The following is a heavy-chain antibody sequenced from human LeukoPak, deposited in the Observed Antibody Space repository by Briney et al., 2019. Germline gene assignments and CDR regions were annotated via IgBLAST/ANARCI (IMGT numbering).Heavy chain of an antibody. Sequence: GRSLRLSCATSGFKFDEYGMHLVRQGQGKGLEWVSGISWDSGSIAYADSVKGRFTISRDNARNSLFLDMSSLRPEDTALYYCAADSSSWFPVDFGHWGQGALVTVSS. CDR3: AADSSSWFPVDFGH. J-gene: IGHJ4*02. CDR1: GFKFDEYG. CDR2: ISWDSGSI. V-gene: IGHV3-9*01. D-gene: IGHD6-13*01.